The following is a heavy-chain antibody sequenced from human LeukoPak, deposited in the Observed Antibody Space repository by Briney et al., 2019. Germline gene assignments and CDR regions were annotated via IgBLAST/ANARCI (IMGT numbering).Heavy chain of an antibody. J-gene: IGHJ4*02. CDR2: IYSGGST. V-gene: IGHV3-53*01. CDR1: GFTVSSNY. Sequence: GGSLRLSCAASGFTVSSNYMSWVRQTPGKGLEWVSVIYSGGSTYYADSVKGRFTISRDNSKNTLYLQMRAEDTAVYYCARDGYGSGIDYWGQGTMVTVSS. CDR3: ARDGYGSGIDY. D-gene: IGHD3-10*01.